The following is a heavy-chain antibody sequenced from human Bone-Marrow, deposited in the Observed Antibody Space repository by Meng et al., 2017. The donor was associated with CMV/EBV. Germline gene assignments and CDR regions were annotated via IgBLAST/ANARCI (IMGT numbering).Heavy chain of an antibody. V-gene: IGHV1-69*04. CDR3: ARDGGDDFWSGFDY. CDR1: GGTFSSYT. D-gene: IGHD3-3*01. CDR2: IIPILGIA. J-gene: IGHJ4*02. Sequence: SVKVSCKASGGTFSSYTISWVRQAPGQGLEWMGRIIPILGIANYAQKFQGRVTITADKSTSTAYMELSSLRSEDTAVYYCARDGGDDFWSGFDYWGQGTLDTVSS.